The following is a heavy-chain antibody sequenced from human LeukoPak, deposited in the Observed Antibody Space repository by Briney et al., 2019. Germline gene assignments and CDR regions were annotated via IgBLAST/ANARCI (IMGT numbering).Heavy chain of an antibody. J-gene: IGHJ4*02. Sequence: SETLSLTCTVSGDSISNYYWTWIRQPPGRGLEWIGVIYHTGSTHYNPSLQSRVTISLDTSKNQFSLKLSSVTAADTAVYFCARDAGYCRTTSCSYYLHIWRRGTLVTV. D-gene: IGHD2-2*01. CDR2: IYHTGST. CDR3: ARDAGYCRTTSCSYYLHI. V-gene: IGHV4-59*01. CDR1: GDSISNYY.